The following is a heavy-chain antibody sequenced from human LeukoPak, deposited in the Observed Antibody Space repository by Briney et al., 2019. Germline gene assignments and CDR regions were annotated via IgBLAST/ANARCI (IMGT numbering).Heavy chain of an antibody. J-gene: IGHJ4*02. Sequence: GGSLRLSCAASGFTFSSYGMHWVRQAPGKGLEWVAVISYDGSNKYYADSVKGRFTISRDNSKNTLYLQMNSLRAEDTAVYYCARRNYGDATVDYWGREPWSPSPQ. CDR3: ARRNYGDATVDY. D-gene: IGHD4-17*01. CDR2: ISYDGSNK. V-gene: IGHV3-30*03. CDR1: GFTFSSYG.